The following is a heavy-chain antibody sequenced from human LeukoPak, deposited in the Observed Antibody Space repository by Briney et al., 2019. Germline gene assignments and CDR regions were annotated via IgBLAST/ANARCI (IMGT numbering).Heavy chain of an antibody. J-gene: IGHJ3*02. CDR1: GFLFTRYW. D-gene: IGHD4-11*01. CDR3: ARGPGDYDASDI. CDR2: IKENGNEQ. V-gene: IGHV3-7*01. Sequence: PGGSLRLSCEASGFLFTRYWMSWVRQAPGKGPEWVAHIKENGNEQYYADSVKGRFTISRDNVKQSLCLQMNNLRVEDTAVYYCARGPGDYDASDIWGQGTMVTVSS.